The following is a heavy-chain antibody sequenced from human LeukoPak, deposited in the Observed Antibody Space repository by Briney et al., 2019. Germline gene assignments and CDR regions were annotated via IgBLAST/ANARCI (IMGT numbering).Heavy chain of an antibody. Sequence: SVKVSCKASGGTFSSYAISWVRQAPGQGLEWMGRIIPILGIANYAQKFQGRVTITADESTSTAYMELSSLRSDDTAVYYCARGSSGILTGYYSRYYFDYWGQGTLVTVSS. CDR1: GGTFSSYA. D-gene: IGHD3-9*01. J-gene: IGHJ4*02. CDR2: IIPILGIA. V-gene: IGHV1-69*04. CDR3: ARGSSGILTGYYSRYYFDY.